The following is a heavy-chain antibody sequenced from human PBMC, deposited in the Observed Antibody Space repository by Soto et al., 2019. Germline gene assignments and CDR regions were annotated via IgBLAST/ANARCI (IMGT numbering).Heavy chain of an antibody. J-gene: IGHJ4*02. D-gene: IGHD3-10*01. CDR3: ARGLPVRGASRDFDY. Sequence: LSLTCTVSGGSISSGDYYWSWIRQPPGKGLEWIGYIYYSGSTYYNPSLKSRVTISVDTSKNQFSLKLSSVTAADTAVYYCARGLPVRGASRDFDYWGQGXLVTVSS. CDR2: IYYSGST. V-gene: IGHV4-30-4*01. CDR1: GGSISSGDYY.